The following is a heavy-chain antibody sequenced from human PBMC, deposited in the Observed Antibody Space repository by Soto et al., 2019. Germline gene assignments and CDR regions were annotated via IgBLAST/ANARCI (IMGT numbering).Heavy chain of an antibody. CDR1: GYTFTGYY. J-gene: IGHJ6*02. CDR3: ARDPEMTTVYGMDV. Sequence: ASGKVSCKDAGYTFTGYYMHWVRQAPGQGLEWMGWINPNSGGTNYAQKFQGRVTMTRDTSISTAYMELSRLRSDDTAVYYCARDPEMTTVYGMDVWGQGTTVPVSS. CDR2: INPNSGGT. V-gene: IGHV1-2*02. D-gene: IGHD4-4*01.